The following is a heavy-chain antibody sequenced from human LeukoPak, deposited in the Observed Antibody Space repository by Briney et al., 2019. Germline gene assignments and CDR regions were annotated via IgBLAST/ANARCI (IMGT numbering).Heavy chain of an antibody. CDR3: ATYYYDSGGFHFHH. V-gene: IGHV3-64*01. D-gene: IGHD3-22*01. CDR1: GFTIRSYG. CDR2: ISSNGCRK. J-gene: IGHJ1*01. Sequence: GGSLTLSCAASGFTIRSYGMHWVRQAPGKGLEYVSAISSNGCRKYYVKSVKGRFTISRDNSRNTLYLQMGSLRAEDMAVYYCATYYYDSGGFHFHHWGQGTLVTVPS.